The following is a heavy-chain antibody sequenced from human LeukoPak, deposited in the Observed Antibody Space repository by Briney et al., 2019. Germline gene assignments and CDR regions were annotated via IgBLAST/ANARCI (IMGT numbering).Heavy chain of an antibody. V-gene: IGHV1-18*01. J-gene: IGHJ6*02. CDR2: ISVYNGNT. Sequence: GASVKVSCKASGYTFTNYGINWVRQAPGQGLEWMGWISVYNGNTNYAQKLQGRVSMTTDTSTTTADMELRSLRSDDTAVYYCARDQGNRVDYYYYYGMDVWGQGTTVTVSS. CDR3: ARDQGNRVDYYYYYGMDV. CDR1: GYTFTNYG. D-gene: IGHD2-15*01.